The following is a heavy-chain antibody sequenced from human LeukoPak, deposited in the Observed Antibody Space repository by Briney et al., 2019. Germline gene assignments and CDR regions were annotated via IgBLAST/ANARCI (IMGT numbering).Heavy chain of an antibody. J-gene: IGHJ4*02. CDR1: GFTFNNYW. D-gene: IGHD3-22*01. CDR2: INSDGSST. CDR3: ARGDYYDSSFLGN. Sequence: GGSLRLSCAASGFTFNNYWMHWIRQAPGRGLVRVSRINSDGSSTNYADSVKGRFTISRDNAKNTLYLQMNSLRAEDTAVYYCARGDYYDSSFLGNWGQGILVTVSS. V-gene: IGHV3-74*01.